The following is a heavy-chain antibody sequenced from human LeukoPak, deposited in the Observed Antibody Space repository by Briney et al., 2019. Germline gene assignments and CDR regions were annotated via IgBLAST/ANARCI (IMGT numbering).Heavy chain of an antibody. Sequence: PGGSLRLSCAASGFTFSSYAMHWVRQAPGKGLEWVAVISYDGSNKYYADSVKGRFTISRDNSKNTLYLQMNSLRAEDTAVYYCARDREIEYSSSLDFDYWGQGTLVTVSS. D-gene: IGHD6-6*01. CDR3: ARDREIEYSSSLDFDY. CDR1: GFTFSSYA. V-gene: IGHV3-30*04. CDR2: ISYDGSNK. J-gene: IGHJ4*02.